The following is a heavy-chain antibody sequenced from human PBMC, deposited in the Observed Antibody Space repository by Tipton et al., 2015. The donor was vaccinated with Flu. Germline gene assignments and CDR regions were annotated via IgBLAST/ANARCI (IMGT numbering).Heavy chain of an antibody. V-gene: IGHV4-39*07. CDR3: ARIAAAGY. J-gene: IGHJ4*02. CDR1: GGSISSSSYY. CDR2: IYYSGST. Sequence: GLVKPSETLSLTCTVSGGSISSSSYYWGWIRQPPGKGLEWIGSIYYSGSTYYNPSLKSRVTISVDTSKNQFSLKLSSVTAADTAVYYCARIAAAGYWGQGTLVTVSS. D-gene: IGHD6-13*01.